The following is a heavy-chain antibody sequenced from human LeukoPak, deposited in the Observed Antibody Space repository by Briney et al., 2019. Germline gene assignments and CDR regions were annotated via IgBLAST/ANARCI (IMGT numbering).Heavy chain of an antibody. D-gene: IGHD1-1*01. J-gene: IGHJ6*02. V-gene: IGHV3-7*01. Sequence: SGGSLRLSCAASGFTFSDYWMSWVRQAPGKGLEWVANIKQDGSEKYYVDSVKGRFTISRDNAKNSLYLQMNSLRAEDTAVYYCAGEQPGYYGMDVWGQGTTVTVSS. CDR3: AGEQPGYYGMDV. CDR2: IKQDGSEK. CDR1: GFTFSDYW.